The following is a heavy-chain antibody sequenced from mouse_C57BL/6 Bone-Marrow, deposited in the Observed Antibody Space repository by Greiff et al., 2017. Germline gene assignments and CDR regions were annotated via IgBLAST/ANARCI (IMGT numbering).Heavy chain of an antibody. D-gene: IGHD2-4*01. V-gene: IGHV3-1*01. CDR2: ISYSGST. CDR1: GYSITSGYD. Sequence: DVQLQESGPGMVKPSQSLSLTCTVTGYSITSGYDWHWIRHFPGNKLEWMGYISYSGSTNYTPSLKSRISITHATSKDHFFLKLNSVTTEDTATYYCARAGDYDYAMDYWGQGTSVTVSS. CDR3: ARAGDYDYAMDY. J-gene: IGHJ4*01.